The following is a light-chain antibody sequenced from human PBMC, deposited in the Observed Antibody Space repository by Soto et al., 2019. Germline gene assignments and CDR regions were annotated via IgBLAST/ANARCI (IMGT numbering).Light chain of an antibody. V-gene: IGKV1-6*01. J-gene: IGKJ1*01. CDR3: LLDFRYFWA. CDR1: QAIRTA. CDR2: AAS. Sequence: AIQLTQSPYSLYASVGDRVTITCRASQAIRTALGWYQQNPGKVPKLLIYAASILQSGVPSRFSGTGSGTVFTLTISSLQPEDFATYYCLLDFRYFWAFGQGTKVEIK.